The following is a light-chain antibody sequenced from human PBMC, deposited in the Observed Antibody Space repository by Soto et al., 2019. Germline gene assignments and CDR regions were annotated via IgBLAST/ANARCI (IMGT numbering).Light chain of an antibody. Sequence: QSALTQPASVSGSPGQSITFSCTGTSSDVCGYNYVSWYQQHPGKAPKLMIYDVNNRPSGVSNRFSGSKSGNTASLTISGRQAEDEANYYCSSYTTRSTLGVFGTGTKVTVL. CDR1: SSDVCGYNY. CDR2: DVN. CDR3: SSYTTRSTLGV. J-gene: IGLJ1*01. V-gene: IGLV2-14*03.